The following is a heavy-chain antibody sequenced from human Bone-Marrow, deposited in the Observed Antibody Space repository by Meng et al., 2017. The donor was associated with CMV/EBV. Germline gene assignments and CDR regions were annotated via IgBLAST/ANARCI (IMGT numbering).Heavy chain of an antibody. J-gene: IGHJ4*02. V-gene: IGHV1-2*02. CDR2: INAKSGGT. Sequence: ASVKVSCKASGYTYTGYYMHWVRQAPGQGLEWMGWINAKSGGTNYAQRFQGRVTMTTDTSTSTAYMELRSLRSDDTAVYYCASWYSTAWVFDYWGQGTLVTVSS. D-gene: IGHD6-13*01. CDR1: GYTYTGYY. CDR3: ASWYSTAWVFDY.